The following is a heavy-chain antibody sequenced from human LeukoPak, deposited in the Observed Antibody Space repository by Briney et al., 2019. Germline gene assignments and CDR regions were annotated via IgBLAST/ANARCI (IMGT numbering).Heavy chain of an antibody. J-gene: IGHJ5*02. D-gene: IGHD1-26*01. CDR1: GGSISSYY. V-gene: IGHV4-59*01. Sequence: SETLSLTCTVSGGSISSYYWSWIRQPPGKGLEWIGYIYYSGSTKYNPSLKSRVTISVDTSKNQFSLKLSSVTAADTAVYYCASAVRVGALNWFDPWGQGTLVIVSS. CDR3: ASAVRVGALNWFDP. CDR2: IYYSGST.